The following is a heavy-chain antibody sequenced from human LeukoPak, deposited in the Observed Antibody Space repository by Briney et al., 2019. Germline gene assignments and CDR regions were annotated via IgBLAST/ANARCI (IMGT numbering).Heavy chain of an antibody. CDR1: GYTFTSYG. J-gene: IGHJ4*02. CDR2: ISAYNGNT. Sequence: ASVKVSCKASGYTFTSYGISWVRQAPGQGLEWMGWISAYNGNTNYAQKLQGRVTMTTDTSTSTAYMELRSLRSDDTAVYYCARDLSGDYVWGSYRLDYWGQGTLVTASS. D-gene: IGHD3-16*02. CDR3: ARDLSGDYVWGSYRLDY. V-gene: IGHV1-18*01.